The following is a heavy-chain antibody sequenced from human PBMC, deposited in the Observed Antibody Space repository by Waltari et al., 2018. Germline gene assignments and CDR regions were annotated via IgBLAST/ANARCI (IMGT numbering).Heavy chain of an antibody. J-gene: IGHJ4*02. CDR2: INPNMCDT. CDR3: ARGDSSSWYHFDY. CDR1: GYTFPGNY. Sequence: QVQLVQSGAEVTEPGASVKVSCKAAGYTFPGNYIHWVRQAPGQGLEWKGWINPNMCDTNSIQQFQVRVTMTRDPSITTAYMELSGLRSGDTAVYYCARGDSSSWYHFDYWGQGTLVTVSS. V-gene: IGHV1-2*02. D-gene: IGHD6-13*01.